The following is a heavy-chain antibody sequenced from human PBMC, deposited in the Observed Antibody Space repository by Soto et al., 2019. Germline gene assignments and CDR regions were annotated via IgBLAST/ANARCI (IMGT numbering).Heavy chain of an antibody. CDR2: IYYSGST. CDR3: ARCPGYYDSSGLFDY. Sequence: SETLSLTCTVSGGSISSYYWSWIRQPPGKGLEWIGYIYYSGSTNYNPSLKSRVTISADTSKNQFSLKLSSVTAADTAVYYCARCPGYYDSSGLFDYWGQGTLVTVSS. J-gene: IGHJ4*02. V-gene: IGHV4-59*01. D-gene: IGHD3-22*01. CDR1: GGSISSYY.